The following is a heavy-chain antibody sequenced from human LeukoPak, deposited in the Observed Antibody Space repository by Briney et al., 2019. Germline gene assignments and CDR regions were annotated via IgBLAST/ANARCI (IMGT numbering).Heavy chain of an antibody. J-gene: IGHJ4*02. CDR1: GDSISSDY. CDR3: ARLDCRADACYNY. V-gene: IGHV4-59*08. D-gene: IGHD2-15*01. CDR2: INYSGRS. Sequence: SETLSLTCNVSGDSISSDYWSWIRQPPGKGLEWIGYINYSGRSSYNPALKSRVTISVDTSSNQVSLKLRSVTAADTAVYYCARLDCRADACYNYWGLGSLFTVSS.